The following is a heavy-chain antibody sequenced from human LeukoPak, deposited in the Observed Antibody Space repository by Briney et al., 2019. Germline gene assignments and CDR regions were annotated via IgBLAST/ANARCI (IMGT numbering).Heavy chain of an antibody. CDR3: AKSGYSYGTQYYYYYYYMDV. D-gene: IGHD5-18*01. CDR2: ISWDGGST. CDR1: GFTFDDYA. J-gene: IGHJ6*03. Sequence: PGGSLRLSCAASGFTFDDYAMHWVRQAPGKGLEWVSLISWDGGSTYYADSVKGRFTISRDNSKNSLYLQMNSLRAEDTALYYCAKSGYSYGTQYYYYYYYMDVWGKGTTVTVSS. V-gene: IGHV3-43D*03.